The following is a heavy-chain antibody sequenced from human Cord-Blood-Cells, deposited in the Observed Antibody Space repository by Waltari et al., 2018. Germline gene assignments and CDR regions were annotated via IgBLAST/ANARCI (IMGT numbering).Heavy chain of an antibody. J-gene: IGHJ4*02. CDR3: ARDRSSSSDY. CDR1: GFTFSSSW. D-gene: IGHD6-6*01. CDR2: IKQDGSEK. V-gene: IGHV3-7*01. Sequence: EVQLVESGGGLVQPGGSLRLSCAASGFTFSSSWMSWVRQAPGKGLEWVANIKQDGSEKYYVDSVKGRFTISRDNAKNSLYLQMNSLRAEDTAVYYCARDRSSSSDYWGQGTLVTVSS.